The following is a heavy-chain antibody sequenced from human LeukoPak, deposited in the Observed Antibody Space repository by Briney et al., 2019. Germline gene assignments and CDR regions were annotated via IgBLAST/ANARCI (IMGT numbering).Heavy chain of an antibody. CDR3: ARSLMRPYFDY. J-gene: IGHJ4*02. V-gene: IGHV3-30*04. D-gene: IGHD3-10*01. CDR2: MSFDGSDQ. CDR1: GLTFRTHT. Sequence: PGGSLRLSCLVSGLTFRTHTMNWIRQAPGKGLEWVASMSFDGSDQFYADSVRGRFTISRDNSKNTLFLQISSLRSDDTAVYYCARSLMRPYFDYWGQGTLVSVSS.